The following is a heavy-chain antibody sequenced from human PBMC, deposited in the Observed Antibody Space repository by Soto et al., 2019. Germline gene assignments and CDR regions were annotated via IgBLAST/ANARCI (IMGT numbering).Heavy chain of an antibody. Sequence: GGSLRLSCAASGFTFSSYGMHWVRQAPGKGLEWVAVISYDGSNKYYADSVKGRFTISRDNSKNTLYLQMNSLRAEDTAVYYCAKDTGIAAAAHYYGMDVWGQGTTVTVSS. CDR1: GFTFSSYG. D-gene: IGHD6-13*01. CDR2: ISYDGSNK. V-gene: IGHV3-30*18. J-gene: IGHJ6*02. CDR3: AKDTGIAAAAHYYGMDV.